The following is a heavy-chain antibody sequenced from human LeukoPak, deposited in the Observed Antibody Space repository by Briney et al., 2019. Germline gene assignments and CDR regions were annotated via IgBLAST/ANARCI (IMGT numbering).Heavy chain of an antibody. D-gene: IGHD3-10*01. V-gene: IGHV4-59*08. CDR3: ARHEYNYGTGWFDP. Sequence: SETLSLTCTVSGGSISSYYWSWIRQPPGKGLEWIGYIYYSGSTNYNPSLKSRVTISVDTSKNQFSLKLSSVTAADTAVYYCARHEYNYGTGWFDPWGQGTLVTVSS. CDR1: GGSISSYY. J-gene: IGHJ5*02. CDR2: IYYSGST.